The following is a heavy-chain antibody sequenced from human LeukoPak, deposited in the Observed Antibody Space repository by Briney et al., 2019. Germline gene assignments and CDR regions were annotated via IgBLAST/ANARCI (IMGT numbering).Heavy chain of an antibody. CDR3: ARDRGGTGDFDY. CDR1: GYSFTSYV. Sequence: ASVTVSCKASGYSFTSYVVHWVRQAPGQRLEWMGWINADNGNTKYSQKFQGRVTITSDTSASTAYMELSSLRSEDTAVYYCARDRGGTGDFDYWGQGTLVSVSS. V-gene: IGHV1-3*01. D-gene: IGHD3-10*01. CDR2: INADNGNT. J-gene: IGHJ4*02.